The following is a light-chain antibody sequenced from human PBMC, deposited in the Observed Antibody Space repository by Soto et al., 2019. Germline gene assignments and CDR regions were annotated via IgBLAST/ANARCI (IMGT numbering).Light chain of an antibody. Sequence: QSALTQPASVSGSPGQSITISCTGTSSDVGSYNLVSWYQQHPGKAPKLMVYEGTKRPSGVSIRFSGSKSGNTASLTISGLQAEDEADYYCCSSADRITLWVFGGGTKLTVL. CDR1: SSDVGSYNL. CDR3: CSSADRITLWV. V-gene: IGLV2-23*01. CDR2: EGT. J-gene: IGLJ3*02.